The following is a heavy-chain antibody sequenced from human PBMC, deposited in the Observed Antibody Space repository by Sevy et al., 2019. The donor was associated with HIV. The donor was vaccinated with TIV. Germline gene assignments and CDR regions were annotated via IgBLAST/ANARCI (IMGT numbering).Heavy chain of an antibody. CDR3: ARDIVVVPAAITWFDP. V-gene: IGHV1-2*02. CDR1: GYTFTGYY. Sequence: ASVKVSCKASGYTFTGYYMHWVRQAPGQGLEWMGWINPNSGGTNYAQKFQGRVTMTRDTSISTAYMELSRLRSDDTAVYYCARDIVVVPAAITWFDPWGQGTLVTVSS. J-gene: IGHJ5*02. D-gene: IGHD2-2*01. CDR2: INPNSGGT.